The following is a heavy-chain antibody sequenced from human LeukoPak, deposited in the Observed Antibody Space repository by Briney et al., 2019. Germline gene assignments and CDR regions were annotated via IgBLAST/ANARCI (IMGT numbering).Heavy chain of an antibody. Sequence: SETLSLTCTVSGYSISSGYYWGWIRQPPGKGLEWIGSIYHSGSTYYNPSLKSRATISVDTSKNQFSLKLSSVTAADTAVYYCARGATGKAFDIWGQGTMVTVSS. CDR2: IYHSGST. CDR3: ARGATGKAFDI. J-gene: IGHJ3*02. CDR1: GYSISSGYY. D-gene: IGHD5-12*01. V-gene: IGHV4-38-2*02.